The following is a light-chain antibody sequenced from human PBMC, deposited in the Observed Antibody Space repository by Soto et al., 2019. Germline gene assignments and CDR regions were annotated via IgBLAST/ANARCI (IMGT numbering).Light chain of an antibody. CDR3: SSYAGAVV. CDR2: EGS. Sequence: QSALTQPASVSGSPRQSITISCTRISSNVGSYNLVSWYQHPPGKAPKLIIYEGSERPSGVSNRFSGAQSGHTASLTISGLQAEDEADYYCSSYAGAVVFGGGTKLTVL. J-gene: IGLJ2*01. CDR1: SSNVGSYNL. V-gene: IGLV2-23*01.